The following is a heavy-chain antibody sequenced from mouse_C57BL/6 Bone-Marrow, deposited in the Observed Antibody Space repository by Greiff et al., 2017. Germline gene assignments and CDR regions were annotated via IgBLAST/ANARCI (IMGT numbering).Heavy chain of an antibody. CDR1: GYTFTSYW. V-gene: IGHV1-59*01. Sequence: QVQLQQPGAELVKPGTSVKLSCKASGYTFTSYWMPWVKQRPGQGLEWIGVIDPSDSYTNYNQKFKGKATFTVDTSSSTAYMQLSSLTSEDSAVYYCAKTFSDYWGQGTTLTVSS. J-gene: IGHJ2*01. CDR2: IDPSDSYT. CDR3: AKTFSDY.